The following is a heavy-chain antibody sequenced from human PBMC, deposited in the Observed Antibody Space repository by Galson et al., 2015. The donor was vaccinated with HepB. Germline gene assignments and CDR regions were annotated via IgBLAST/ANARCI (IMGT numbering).Heavy chain of an antibody. CDR1: GFIFSNYA. CDR2: ISVSGGNT. CDR3: AKGALKGGPHDLGY. J-gene: IGHJ4*02. Sequence: SLRLSCAASGFIFSNYAMNWVRQAPGKGLEWVSTISVSGGNTYYADSVKGRFTISRDNSKNTLYLQMSSLRAEDTAVYYCAKGALKGGPHDLGYWGQGPMLPVSS. V-gene: IGHV3-23*01. D-gene: IGHD1-1*01.